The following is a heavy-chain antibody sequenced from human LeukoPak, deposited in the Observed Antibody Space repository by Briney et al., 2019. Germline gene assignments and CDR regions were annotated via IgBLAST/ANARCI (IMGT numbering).Heavy chain of an antibody. V-gene: IGHV4-4*02. D-gene: IGHD5-18*01. J-gene: IGHJ4*02. Sequence: SETLSLTCAVSGGSITSSDWWSWVRQPPGKGLEWIGEIYHSGSTNYNPSLKSRVTISVDKSKNQFSLKLSSVTAADTAVYYCATGLKNVDTAMVTFDYWGQGTLVTVSS. CDR2: IYHSGST. CDR3: ATGLKNVDTAMVTFDY. CDR1: GGSITSSDW.